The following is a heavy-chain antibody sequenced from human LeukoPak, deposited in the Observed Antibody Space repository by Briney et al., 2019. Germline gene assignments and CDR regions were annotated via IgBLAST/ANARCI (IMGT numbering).Heavy chain of an antibody. Sequence: GGSLRLSCAASGFTFSSYGMHWVRQAPGKWLEWVAFIRYDGSNKYYADSVKGRFTISRDNSKNTLYLQMNSLRDEDTAVYYCASETRRWLVFDYWGQGTLVTVS. CDR2: IRYDGSNK. CDR1: GFTFSSYG. D-gene: IGHD6-19*01. CDR3: ASETRRWLVFDY. J-gene: IGHJ4*02. V-gene: IGHV3-30*02.